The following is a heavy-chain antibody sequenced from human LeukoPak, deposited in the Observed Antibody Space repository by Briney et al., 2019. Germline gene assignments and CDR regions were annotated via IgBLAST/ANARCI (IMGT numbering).Heavy chain of an antibody. D-gene: IGHD3-22*01. CDR2: SNPNSGGT. CDR3: ARDYLLYDTSGYYYLLRY. CDR1: GYSFTGYY. Sequence: GASVKVSCKASGYSFTGYYMHWVRQAPAQGLDGMGWSNPNSGGTGYSQKFEGRVTMTRDTYISTAHMELSRLRSDDTAVYYCARDYLLYDTSGYYYLLRYWGQGTLVTVSS. J-gene: IGHJ4*02. V-gene: IGHV1-2*02.